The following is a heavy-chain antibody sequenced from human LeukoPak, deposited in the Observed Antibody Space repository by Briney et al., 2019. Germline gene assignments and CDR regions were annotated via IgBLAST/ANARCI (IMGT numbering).Heavy chain of an antibody. V-gene: IGHV1-2*02. J-gene: IGHJ3*02. Sequence: ASVKVSCKASGYTFTGYYMHWVRQAPGQGLEWMGWINPNSGGTNYAQKFQGRVTMTRDTSISTAYMELSRLRSDDTAVYYCARDPAYSSSFLDAFDIWGQGTMVTVSS. D-gene: IGHD6-13*01. CDR1: GYTFTGYY. CDR3: ARDPAYSSSFLDAFDI. CDR2: INPNSGGT.